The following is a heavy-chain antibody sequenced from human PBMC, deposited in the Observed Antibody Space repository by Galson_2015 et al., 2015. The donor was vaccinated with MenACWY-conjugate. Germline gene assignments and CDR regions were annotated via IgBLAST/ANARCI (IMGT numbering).Heavy chain of an antibody. J-gene: IGHJ4*02. V-gene: IGHV4-59*01. CDR2: IYYSGST. CDR1: GGSISSYY. D-gene: IGHD2-15*01. Sequence: SETLSLTCTVSGGSISSYYWSWIRQPPGKGLEWIGYIYYSGSTNYNPSLKSRVTISVDTSKNQFSLKLSSVTAADTAVYYCARANTYCSGGSCYSERFTNWGQGTLVTVSS. CDR3: ARANTYCSGGSCYSERFTN.